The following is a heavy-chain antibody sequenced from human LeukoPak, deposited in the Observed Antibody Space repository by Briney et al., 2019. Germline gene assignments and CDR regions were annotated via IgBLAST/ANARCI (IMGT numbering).Heavy chain of an antibody. CDR3: ARVGTQDTAMTWYEY. D-gene: IGHD5-18*01. V-gene: IGHV1-69*04. CDR1: GYTFTSYG. CDR2: IIPILGIA. J-gene: IGHJ4*02. Sequence: SVKVSCKASGYTFTSYGISWVRQAPGKGLEWMGRIIPILGIANYAQKFQGRVTITADKSTSTAYMELSSLRSEDTAVYYCARVGTQDTAMTWYEYWGKRPLGTVSS.